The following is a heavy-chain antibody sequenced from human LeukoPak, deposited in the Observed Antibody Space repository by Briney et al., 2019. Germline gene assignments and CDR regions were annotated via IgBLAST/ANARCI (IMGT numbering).Heavy chain of an antibody. V-gene: IGHV3-33*06. J-gene: IGHJ4*02. D-gene: IGHD3-3*01. CDR2: IWYDGSNK. CDR3: AKATRFLEWLLFAFDY. CDR1: GFTFSSYG. Sequence: GGSLRLSCAASGFTFSSYGMHWVRQAPGKGLEGVAVIWYDGSNKYYADSVKGRFTISRDNSKNTLYLQMNSLRAEDTAVYYCAKATRFLEWLLFAFDYWGQGTLVTVSS.